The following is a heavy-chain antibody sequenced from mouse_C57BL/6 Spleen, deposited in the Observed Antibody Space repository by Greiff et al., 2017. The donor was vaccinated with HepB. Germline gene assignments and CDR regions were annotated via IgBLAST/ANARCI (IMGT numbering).Heavy chain of an antibody. Sequence: QVQLQQSGAELARPGASVKMSCKASGYTFTSYTMHWVKQRPGQGLEWIGYINPSSGYTKYNQKFKDKATLTADKSSSTAYMQLSSLTSEDSAVYYCARSYYGSSYDYAMDYWGQGTSVTVSS. CDR1: GYTFTSYT. CDR2: INPSSGYT. CDR3: ARSYYGSSYDYAMDY. J-gene: IGHJ4*01. V-gene: IGHV1-4*01. D-gene: IGHD1-1*01.